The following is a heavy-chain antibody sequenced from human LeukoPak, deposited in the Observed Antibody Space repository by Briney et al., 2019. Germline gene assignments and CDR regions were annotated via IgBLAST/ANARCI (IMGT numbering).Heavy chain of an antibody. V-gene: IGHV4-39*01. CDR1: GDSISSSDYF. Sequence: PSETLSLTCTVSGDSISSSDYFWGWIRQSPGKGLEWIGSIYYSGSTYFNPSLKSRVTISEDTSKKQFSLKLSSVTAADTAVYYCARKTMIVVVNWFDPWGQGTLVTVSS. D-gene: IGHD3-22*01. CDR2: IYYSGST. CDR3: ARKTMIVVVNWFDP. J-gene: IGHJ5*02.